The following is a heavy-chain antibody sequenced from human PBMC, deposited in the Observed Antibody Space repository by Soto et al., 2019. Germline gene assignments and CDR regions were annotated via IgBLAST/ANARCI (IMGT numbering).Heavy chain of an antibody. CDR1: GFTFKTHA. J-gene: IGHJ6*02. V-gene: IGHV3-30*18. CDR3: GKDVGDYVPYYYGVDV. Sequence: QVQLVESGGGGVQPGTSLRLSCEASGFTFKTHAMHWVRQAPGKGWGWMAVIANDGNEKSYADAEKGRFTISRDTSKNALYLQINTLRNEDTAVYYCGKDVGDYVPYYYGVDVWGQGTTVTVSS. D-gene: IGHD1-26*01. CDR2: IANDGNEK.